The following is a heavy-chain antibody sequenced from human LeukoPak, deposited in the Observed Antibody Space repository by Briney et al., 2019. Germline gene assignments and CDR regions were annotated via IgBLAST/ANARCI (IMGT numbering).Heavy chain of an antibody. CDR2: ISYDGSNK. Sequence: GGSLRLSCAASGFTFSSYAMHWVRQAPGKGLEWVAVISYDGSNKYYADSVKGRFTISRDNSKNTLYLQMNSLRAEDTAVYYCARKSRVFDIGGQGKMVTVSS. J-gene: IGHJ3*02. CDR3: ARKSRVFDI. CDR1: GFTFSSYA. V-gene: IGHV3-30-3*01.